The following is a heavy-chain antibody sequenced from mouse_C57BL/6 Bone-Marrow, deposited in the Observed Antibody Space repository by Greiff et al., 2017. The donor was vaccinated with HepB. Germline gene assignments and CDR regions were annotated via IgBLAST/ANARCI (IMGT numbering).Heavy chain of an antibody. V-gene: IGHV1-64*01. J-gene: IGHJ1*03. D-gene: IGHD2-14*01. Sequence: QVQLQQPGAELVKPGASVKLSCKASGYTFTSYWMHWVKQRPGQGLEWIGMIHPNSGSTNYNEKFKSKATLTVDKSSSTVYMQLSSLTSEDAAVYSCARNEVRRDVYFEGWGTATTVTVSS. CDR3: ARNEVRRDVYFEG. CDR2: IHPNSGST. CDR1: GYTFTSYW.